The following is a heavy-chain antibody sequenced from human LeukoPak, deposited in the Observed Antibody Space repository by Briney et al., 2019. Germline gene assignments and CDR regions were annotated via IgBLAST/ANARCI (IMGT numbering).Heavy chain of an antibody. CDR3: ARDLTGAANWFDP. D-gene: IGHD3-9*01. Sequence: PSETLSLTCTVSGGSIRSYYWSWIRQPPGKGLEWIGYIYYSGSTNYNPSLKSRVTISVDTSKNQFSLKLSSVTAADTAVYYCARDLTGAANWFDPWGQGTLVTVSS. CDR2: IYYSGST. CDR1: GGSIRSYY. V-gene: IGHV4-59*01. J-gene: IGHJ5*02.